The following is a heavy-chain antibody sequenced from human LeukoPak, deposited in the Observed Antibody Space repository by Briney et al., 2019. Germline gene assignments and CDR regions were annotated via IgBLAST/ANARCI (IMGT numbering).Heavy chain of an antibody. J-gene: IGHJ6*02. Sequence: ASVKVSCKASGYTFTSYGISWVRQAPGQGLEWMGWISAYNGNTNYAQKLQGRVTMTTDTSTSTAYMELRSLRSDDTAVYYSARAITGLQLWPRQIYYYYYYGMDVWGQGTTVTVSS. CDR1: GYTFTSYG. CDR2: ISAYNGNT. D-gene: IGHD5-18*01. CDR3: ARAITGLQLWPRQIYYYYYYGMDV. V-gene: IGHV1-18*01.